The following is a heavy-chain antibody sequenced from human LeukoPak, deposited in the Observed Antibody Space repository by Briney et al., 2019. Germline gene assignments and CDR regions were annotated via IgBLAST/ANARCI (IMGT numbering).Heavy chain of an antibody. CDR2: INPNSGGT. CDR3: ARDLRGDGYNADY. Sequence: ASVKVSCKASGYTFTGYYMHWVRQAPGQGLEWMGRINPNSGGTNYAQKFQGRVTMTRDTSISTAYMELSGLRSDDTAAYYCARDLRGDGYNADYWGQGTLVTVSS. V-gene: IGHV1-2*06. D-gene: IGHD5-24*01. J-gene: IGHJ4*02. CDR1: GYTFTGYY.